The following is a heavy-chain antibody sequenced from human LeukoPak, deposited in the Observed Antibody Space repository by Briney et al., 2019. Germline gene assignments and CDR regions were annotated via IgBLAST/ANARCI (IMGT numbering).Heavy chain of an antibody. CDR3: AKSDYYYYYGMDV. Sequence: GGSLRLSCAASGFTVSSNYMSWVRQAPGKGLEWVSVIYSGGSTYYADSVKGRFTISGHNSKNTLYLQMNSLRAEDTAVYYCAKSDYYYYYGMDVWGQGTTVTVSS. V-gene: IGHV3-53*04. CDR1: GFTVSSNY. CDR2: IYSGGST. D-gene: IGHD2-21*02. J-gene: IGHJ6*02.